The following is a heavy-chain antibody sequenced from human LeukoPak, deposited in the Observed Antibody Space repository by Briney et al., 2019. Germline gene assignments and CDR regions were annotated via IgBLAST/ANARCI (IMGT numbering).Heavy chain of an antibody. CDR2: ISGDGGST. V-gene: IGHV3-43*02. D-gene: IGHD3-22*01. CDR3: AKRHTGSSGSYYFDY. J-gene: IGHJ4*02. Sequence: GGSLRLSCAASGFTFDDYAMHWVRQAPGKGLEWVSLISGDGGSTYYADSVKGRFTISRDNSKNSLYLQMNSLRTEDTALYYCAKRHTGSSGSYYFDYWGQGTLVTVSS. CDR1: GFTFDDYA.